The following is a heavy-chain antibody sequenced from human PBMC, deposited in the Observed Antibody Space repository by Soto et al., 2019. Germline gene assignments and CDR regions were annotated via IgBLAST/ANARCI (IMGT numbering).Heavy chain of an antibody. Sequence: ASVKVSCKVSGYTLTELSMHWVRQAPGKGLEWMGGFDPEDGETIYAQKFQGRVTMNEDTSTDTAYMELSSLRSEDTAVYYCATLSYYGSGTPYYFDYWGQGTLVTVSS. J-gene: IGHJ4*02. D-gene: IGHD3-10*01. CDR3: ATLSYYGSGTPYYFDY. CDR2: FDPEDGET. V-gene: IGHV1-24*01. CDR1: GYTLTELS.